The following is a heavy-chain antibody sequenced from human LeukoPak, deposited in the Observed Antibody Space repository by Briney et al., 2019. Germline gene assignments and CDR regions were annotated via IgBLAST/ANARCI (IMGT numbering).Heavy chain of an antibody. CDR2: ISYDGSNK. D-gene: IGHD2-8*01. Sequence: GGSLRLSCAASGFTFSSYAMHWVRQAPGKGLEWVAVISYDGSNKYYADSVKGRVTISRDNSKNTLYLQMNSLRAEDTAVYYCARAGIVLMVYAIFDYWGQGTLVTVSS. V-gene: IGHV3-30-3*01. J-gene: IGHJ4*02. CDR1: GFTFSSYA. CDR3: ARAGIVLMVYAIFDY.